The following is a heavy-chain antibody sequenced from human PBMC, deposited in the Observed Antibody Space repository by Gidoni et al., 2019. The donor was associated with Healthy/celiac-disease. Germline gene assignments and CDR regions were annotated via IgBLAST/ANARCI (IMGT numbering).Heavy chain of an antibody. CDR3: ARESGIVVVPAAPNWFDP. J-gene: IGHJ5*02. CDR1: GGTFSSYA. V-gene: IGHV1-69*06. Sequence: QVQLVQSGAEVKKHGSSVKVSCKASGGTFSSYAISWVRQAPGQGLEWMGGIIPIFGTANYAQKFQGRVTITADKSTSTAYMALSSLRSEDTAVYYCARESGIVVVPAAPNWFDPWGQGTLVTVSS. CDR2: IIPIFGTA. D-gene: IGHD2-2*01.